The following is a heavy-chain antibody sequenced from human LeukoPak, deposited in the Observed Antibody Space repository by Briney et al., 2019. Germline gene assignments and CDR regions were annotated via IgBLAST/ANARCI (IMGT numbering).Heavy chain of an antibody. D-gene: IGHD2-2*01. CDR1: GGTFSSYA. Sequence: ASVRVSCKASGGTFSSYAISWVRQAPGQGLEWMGGIIPIFGTANYAQKFQGRVTITTDESTSTAYMELSSLRSEDTAVYYCARGVPYCSSTSCYSDRFDYWGQGTLVTVSS. V-gene: IGHV1-69*05. J-gene: IGHJ4*02. CDR2: IIPIFGTA. CDR3: ARGVPYCSSTSCYSDRFDY.